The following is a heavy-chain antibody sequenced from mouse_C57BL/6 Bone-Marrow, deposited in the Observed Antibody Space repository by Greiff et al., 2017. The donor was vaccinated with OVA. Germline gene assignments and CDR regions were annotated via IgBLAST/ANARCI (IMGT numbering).Heavy chain of an antibody. CDR2: INPNNGGT. V-gene: IGHV1-18*01. Sequence: VQLQQSGPELVKPGASVKIPCKASGYTFTDYNMDWVKQSHGKSLEWIGDINPNNGGTIYNQKFKGKATLTVDKSSSTAYMERRSLTSEDTAVYYCARGIYDGYSYYFDYWGQGTTLTVSS. J-gene: IGHJ2*01. CDR3: ARGIYDGYSYYFDY. D-gene: IGHD2-3*01. CDR1: GYTFTDYN.